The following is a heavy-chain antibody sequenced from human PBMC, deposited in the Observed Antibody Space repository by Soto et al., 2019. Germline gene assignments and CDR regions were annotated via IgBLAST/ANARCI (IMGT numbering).Heavy chain of an antibody. CDR2: ISWNSGSI. CDR1: GFTFDDYA. D-gene: IGHD4-4*01. Sequence: SGGSLRLSCAASGFTFDDYAIHWVRQAPGKGLEWVSGISWNSGSIGYADSVKGRFTISRDDAKNTLYLQMNSLRAEDTAVYYCARDLAPWSNYDQKIDYWRQGTLDTVSS. J-gene: IGHJ4*02. CDR3: ARDLAPWSNYDQKIDY. V-gene: IGHV3-9*01.